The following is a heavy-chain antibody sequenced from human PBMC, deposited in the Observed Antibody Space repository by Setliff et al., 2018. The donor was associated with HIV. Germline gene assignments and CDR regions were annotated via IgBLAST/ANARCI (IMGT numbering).Heavy chain of an antibody. CDR3: ATHPPYRSAWYMRS. CDR1: GYTFSDYY. J-gene: IGHJ5*02. Sequence: SCKASGYTFSDYYMHWVQQAPGKGLEWVGRIDPEDGETKYAWKFQGRVTMTADRSTDTAYMDLSSLRSEDTAVYYCATHPPYRSAWYMRSWGQGTLVTVSS. D-gene: IGHD6-19*01. V-gene: IGHV1-69-2*01. CDR2: IDPEDGET.